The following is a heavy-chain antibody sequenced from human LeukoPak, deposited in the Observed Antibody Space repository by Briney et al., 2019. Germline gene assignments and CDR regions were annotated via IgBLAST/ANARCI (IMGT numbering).Heavy chain of an antibody. D-gene: IGHD3-22*01. Sequence: PGGSLRLSCAVSGFTFSSYWMSWVRQAPGKGLEWVANIKEDGTEKYYQDSVKGRFTISRDNAKNSLYLQMNSLRAEDTAVYYWAKEVVLSTSAWFEYWGQGTLVTVSS. CDR1: GFTFSSYW. V-gene: IGHV3-7*04. CDR3: AKEVVLSTSAWFEY. CDR2: IKEDGTEK. J-gene: IGHJ4*02.